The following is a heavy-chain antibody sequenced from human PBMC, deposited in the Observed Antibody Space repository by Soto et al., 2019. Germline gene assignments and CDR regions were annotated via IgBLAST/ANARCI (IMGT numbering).Heavy chain of an antibody. Sequence: LRLSCAASGFTFSSYGMHWVRQAPGKGLEWVAVIWYDGSNKYYADSVKGRFTISRDNSKNTPYLQMNSLRAEDTAVYYCARDTGGVPAAPAYGMDVWGQGTTVTVSS. CDR3: ARDTGGVPAAPAYGMDV. D-gene: IGHD2-2*01. V-gene: IGHV3-33*01. CDR2: IWYDGSNK. CDR1: GFTFSSYG. J-gene: IGHJ6*02.